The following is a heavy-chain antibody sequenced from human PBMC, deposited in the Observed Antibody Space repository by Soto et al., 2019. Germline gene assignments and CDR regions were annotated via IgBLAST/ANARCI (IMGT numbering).Heavy chain of an antibody. V-gene: IGHV3-23*01. D-gene: IGHD4-4*01. CDR1: GFSFSSYA. J-gene: IGHJ5*02. CDR3: VRQQYDFLVDP. CDR2: ISHSGGST. Sequence: PGGSLRLSCAASGFSFSSYAMSWVRQAPGKGLEWVSGISHSGGSTYSADSVKGRFTISRDNSKNTLYLQMNSMRVGDTAVYYCVRQQYDFLVDPWGQGTLVTVSS.